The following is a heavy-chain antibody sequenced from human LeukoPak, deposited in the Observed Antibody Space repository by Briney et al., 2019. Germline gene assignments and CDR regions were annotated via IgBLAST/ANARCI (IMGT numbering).Heavy chain of an antibody. V-gene: IGHV3-23*01. J-gene: IGHJ2*01. Sequence: GGSLRLSCAASGFTFSSYAMSWVRQAPGKGLEWVSAISGSGGSTYYADSVKGRFTIPRDNSKNTLYLQMNSLRAEDTAVNYCAKVGIRISLIVVVFTTADDWYFDLWGRGTLVTVSS. D-gene: IGHD3-22*01. CDR2: ISGSGGST. CDR1: GFTFSSYA. CDR3: AKVGIRISLIVVVFTTADDWYFDL.